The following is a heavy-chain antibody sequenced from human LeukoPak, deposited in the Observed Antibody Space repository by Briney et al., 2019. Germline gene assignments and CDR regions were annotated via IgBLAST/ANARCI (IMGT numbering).Heavy chain of an antibody. V-gene: IGHV1-69*04. Sequence: SVKVSCKASGGSFSSYGFSWVRQAPGQGLEWMGRIIPIIGVGKYAQKFQGRVTITADKSTTTTYMELSSLRSEDTGVYYCARVGYSSSWYDDYWGQGTLVTVSS. CDR3: ARVGYSSSWYDDY. J-gene: IGHJ4*02. D-gene: IGHD6-13*01. CDR1: GGSFSSYG. CDR2: IIPIIGVG.